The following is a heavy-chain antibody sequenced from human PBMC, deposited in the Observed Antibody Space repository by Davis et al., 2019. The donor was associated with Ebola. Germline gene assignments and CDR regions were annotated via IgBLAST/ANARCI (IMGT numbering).Heavy chain of an antibody. CDR2: IWYDGTKQ. CDR3: ARGFSKWFRELSDY. Sequence: GGSLRLSCAASGFSFSAFGMHCVRQAPGKGLEWVALIWYDGTKQYYADSVNGRFTISRDNSKNTLYLQMNSLRAEDTAVYYCARGFSKWFRELSDYWGQGTLVTVSS. D-gene: IGHD3-10*01. V-gene: IGHV3-33*01. J-gene: IGHJ4*02. CDR1: GFSFSAFG.